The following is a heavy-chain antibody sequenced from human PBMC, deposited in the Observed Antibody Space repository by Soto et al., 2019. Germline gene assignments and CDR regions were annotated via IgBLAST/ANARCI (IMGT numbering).Heavy chain of an antibody. J-gene: IGHJ6*03. CDR1: GGSISSYY. V-gene: IGHV4-59*08. Sequence: PSETLSLTCTVSGGSISSYYWSWIRQPPGKGLEWIGYIYYSGSTNYNPYLKSRVTISIDTSKNQISQKLSSVTAADTSVFYCARHADYDFWSGPTYMDVWGKGTTVTVSS. D-gene: IGHD3-3*01. CDR3: ARHADYDFWSGPTYMDV. CDR2: IYYSGST.